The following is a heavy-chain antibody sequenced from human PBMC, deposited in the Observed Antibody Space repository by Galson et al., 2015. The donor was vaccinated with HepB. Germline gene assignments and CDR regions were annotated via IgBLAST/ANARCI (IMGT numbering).Heavy chain of an antibody. D-gene: IGHD3-10*01. CDR1: GGTFSSYA. V-gene: IGHV1-69*13. CDR3: ARDPDYYGQDNWFDP. J-gene: IGHJ5*02. Sequence: SVKVSCKASGGTFSSYAISWVRQAPGQGLEWMGGIIPIFGTANYAQKFQGRVTITADESTSTAYMELSSLRSEDTAVYYCARDPDYYGQDNWFDPWGQGTLVTVSS. CDR2: IIPIFGTA.